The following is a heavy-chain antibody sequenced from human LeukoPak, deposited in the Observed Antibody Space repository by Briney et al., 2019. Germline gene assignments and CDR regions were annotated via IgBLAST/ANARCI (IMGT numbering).Heavy chain of an antibody. CDR3: AKSGSSGYYLFDY. D-gene: IGHD3-22*01. CDR1: GFTVSSDY. CDR2: ISYDGSNK. J-gene: IGHJ4*02. V-gene: IGHV3-30*18. Sequence: GGSLRLSCTASGFTVSSDYMSWVRQAPGKGLEWVAVISYDGSNKYYADSVKGRFTISRDNSKNTLYLQMNSLRAEDTAVYYCAKSGSSGYYLFDYWGQGTLVTVSS.